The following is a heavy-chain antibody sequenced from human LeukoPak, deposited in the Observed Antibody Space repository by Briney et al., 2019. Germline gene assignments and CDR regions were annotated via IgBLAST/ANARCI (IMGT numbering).Heavy chain of an antibody. V-gene: IGHV3-23*01. J-gene: IGHJ4*02. Sequence: GGSLRLSCAASGFTFSGYGMRCVRQAPGKGLEWVSPISGRGGSTYYADSVKGRFTISRDNSKNTLYLQMNSLRAEDTAVYYCAKEVLSDFWSGYFDNWGQGTLVTVSS. CDR3: AKEVLSDFWSGYFDN. CDR1: GFTFSGYG. CDR2: ISGRGGST. D-gene: IGHD3-3*01.